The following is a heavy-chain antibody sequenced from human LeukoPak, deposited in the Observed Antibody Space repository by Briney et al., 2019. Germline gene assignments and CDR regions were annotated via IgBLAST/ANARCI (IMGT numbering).Heavy chain of an antibody. CDR1: GFRFTRQW. CDR3: ARYSSSGYSVHYYYYGIDV. CDR2: IDPSDSYT. V-gene: IGHV5-10-1*01. Sequence: GESLRTSFKGLGFRFTRQWLSWVRPMPGKGLEWMGRIDPSDSYTNYSPSFQGHVTISADKSISTAYLPLSSLKASVTALHYCARYSSSGYSVHYYYYGIDVWGQGTTVTVSS. J-gene: IGHJ6*02. D-gene: IGHD3-22*01.